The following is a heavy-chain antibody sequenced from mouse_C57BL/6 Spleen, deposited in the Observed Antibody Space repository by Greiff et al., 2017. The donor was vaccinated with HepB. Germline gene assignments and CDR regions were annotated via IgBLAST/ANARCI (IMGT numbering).Heavy chain of an antibody. J-gene: IGHJ2*01. V-gene: IGHV1-81*01. CDR3: ARYGGSSSDY. D-gene: IGHD1-1*01. Sequence: QVQLKESGAELARPGASVKLSCKASGYTFTSYGISWVKQRTGQGLEWIGEIYPRSGNTYYNEKFKGKATLTADKSSSTAYMELRSLTSEDSAVYFCARYGGSSSDYWGQGTTLTVSS. CDR1: GYTFTSYG. CDR2: IYPRSGNT.